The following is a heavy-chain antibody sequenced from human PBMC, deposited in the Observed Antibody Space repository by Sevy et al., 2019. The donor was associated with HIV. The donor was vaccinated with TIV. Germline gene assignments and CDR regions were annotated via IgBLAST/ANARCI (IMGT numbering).Heavy chain of an antibody. V-gene: IGHV3-9*01. CDR1: GFTFDDYA. J-gene: IGHJ5*02. CDR2: ISWNSGSI. D-gene: IGHD2-2*01. Sequence: GGSLRLSCAASGFTFDDYAMHWVRQAPGKGLEWVSGISWNSGSIGYADSVKGRFTISRDNAKNSLYLQMNSLRAEDTALYYCAKDSGYQRYNWFDPWGQGTLVTVSS. CDR3: AKDSGYQRYNWFDP.